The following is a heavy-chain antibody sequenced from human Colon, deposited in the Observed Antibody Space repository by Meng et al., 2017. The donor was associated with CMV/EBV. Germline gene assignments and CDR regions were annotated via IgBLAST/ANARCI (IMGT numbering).Heavy chain of an antibody. Sequence: ASFSSVSYCCSWLRQHPGLGLEWIGCTNYTGSTYYDPSLQSRVSISIVMSKNQFALHLRSVTAADAAVYYCARGFGAASLGWFDPWGQGTPVTVSS. CDR1: ASFSSVSYC. CDR3: ARGFGAASLGWFDP. CDR2: TNYTGST. J-gene: IGHJ5*02. D-gene: IGHD3-16*01. V-gene: IGHV4-31*02.